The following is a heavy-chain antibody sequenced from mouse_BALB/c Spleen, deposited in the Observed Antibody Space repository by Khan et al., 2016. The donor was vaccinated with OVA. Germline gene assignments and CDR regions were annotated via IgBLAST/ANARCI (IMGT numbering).Heavy chain of an antibody. CDR3: ASVCHFYFGTCYYACAY. CDR1: GYSITSGYY. J-gene: IGHJ4*01. V-gene: IGHV3-6*02. D-gene: IGHD1-1*01. CDR2: ISNAGSN. Sequence: EVQFQESGPGLVKPSQSLSLTCSVTGYSITSGYYWNWNRQFPENKLEWMCYISNAGSNNYNPALKNRISITRDTSKNPSYLQLNSVTTEDTATXFGASVCHFYFGTCYYACAYWGQGTLVTVSS.